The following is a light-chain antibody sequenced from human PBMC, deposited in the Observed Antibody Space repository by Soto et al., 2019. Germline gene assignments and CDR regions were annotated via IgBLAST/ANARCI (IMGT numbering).Light chain of an antibody. CDR1: QSINTW. CDR3: QQYKPYSRP. V-gene: IGKV1-5*03. J-gene: IGKJ1*01. Sequence: DIQMTQSPSTLSASVGDRITITCRASQSINTWLAWYQQIPGEAPKLLIYDGSTLERGVPSRFSGSGSGTDFPPTISRLQPEDFATFSCQQYKPYSRPFGKGTTVEVK. CDR2: DGS.